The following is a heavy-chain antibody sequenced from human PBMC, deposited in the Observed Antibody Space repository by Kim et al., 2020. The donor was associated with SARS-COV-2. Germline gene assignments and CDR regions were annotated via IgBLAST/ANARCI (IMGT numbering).Heavy chain of an antibody. V-gene: IGHV3-7*03. CDR1: GFTFSSYW. Sequence: GGSLRLSCAASGFTFSSYWMSWVRQAPGKGLEWVANIKQDGSEKYYVDSVKGRFTISRDNAKNSLYLQMNSLRAEDTAVYYCARSLGSKPVATFDYWGQGTLVTVSS. J-gene: IGHJ4*02. CDR3: ARSLGSKPVATFDY. D-gene: IGHD5-12*01. CDR2: IKQDGSEK.